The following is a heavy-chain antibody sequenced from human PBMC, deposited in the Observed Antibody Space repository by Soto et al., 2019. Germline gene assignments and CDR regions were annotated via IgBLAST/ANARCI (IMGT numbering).Heavy chain of an antibody. CDR1: GGSISSYY. D-gene: IGHD5-18*01. CDR3: ASSFKVDPGLVTSLDY. Sequence: SETLSLTCTVSGGSISSYYWSWIRQPPGKGLEWIGYIYYSGSTDYNPSLKSRATISVDTSKNQFSLKVRYVTAADTAIYYCASSFKVDPGLVTSLDYWGQGALVTVSS. J-gene: IGHJ4*02. CDR2: IYYSGST. V-gene: IGHV4-59*01.